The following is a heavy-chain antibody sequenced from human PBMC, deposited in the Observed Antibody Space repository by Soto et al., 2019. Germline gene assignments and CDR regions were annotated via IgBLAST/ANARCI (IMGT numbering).Heavy chain of an antibody. J-gene: IGHJ6*02. D-gene: IGHD6-13*01. V-gene: IGHV4-59*01. Sequence: PSETLSLTCTVSGGSISSYYWSWIRQPPGKGLEWIGYIYYSGSTNYNPSLKSRVTISVDTSKNQFSLKLSSVTAADTAVYYCARVSRAAGTGYYYYGMAAWGQGPTVT. CDR1: GGSISSYY. CDR3: ARVSRAAGTGYYYYGMAA. CDR2: IYYSGST.